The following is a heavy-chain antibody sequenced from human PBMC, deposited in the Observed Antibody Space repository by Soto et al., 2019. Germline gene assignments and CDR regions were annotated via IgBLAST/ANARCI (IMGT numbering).Heavy chain of an antibody. Sequence: QVQLVESGGGVVQPGRSLRLSCAASGFTFSSYAMHWVRQAPGKGLEWVAVISYDGSNKYYADSVKGRFTISRDNSKNTLYLQMNSLRAEDTAVYYCASLPLKDIVVVVAAIDDAFDIWGQGTMVTVSS. V-gene: IGHV3-30-3*01. CDR3: ASLPLKDIVVVVAAIDDAFDI. D-gene: IGHD2-15*01. J-gene: IGHJ3*02. CDR2: ISYDGSNK. CDR1: GFTFSSYA.